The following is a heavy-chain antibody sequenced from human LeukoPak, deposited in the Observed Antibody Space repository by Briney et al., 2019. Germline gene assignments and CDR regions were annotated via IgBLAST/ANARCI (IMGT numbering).Heavy chain of an antibody. J-gene: IGHJ4*02. Sequence: GGSLRLSCAASGFTFSDYTMNWVRQAPGKGLEWVSSIRCSSSYIYYADSVKGRFTTSRDNAKNSLYLQMNSLRVEDTAVYYCARDGHFDYWGQGTLVTVSS. D-gene: IGHD3/OR15-3a*01. CDR3: ARDGHFDY. V-gene: IGHV3-21*01. CDR1: GFTFSDYT. CDR2: IRCSSSYI.